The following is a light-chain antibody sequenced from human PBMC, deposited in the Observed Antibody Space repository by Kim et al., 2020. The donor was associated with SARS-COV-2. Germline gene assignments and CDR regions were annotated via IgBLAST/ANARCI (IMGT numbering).Light chain of an antibody. J-gene: IGLJ2*01. CDR3: QAWDSSNVV. Sequence: SYELTQPPSVSVSPRQTASITCSGDKLGDKYACWYQQKPGQSPILVIYQDSKRPSGIPERFSGSNSGNTATLTISGTQAMDEAAYYCQAWDSSNVVFGGGTQLTV. V-gene: IGLV3-1*01. CDR1: KLGDKY. CDR2: QDS.